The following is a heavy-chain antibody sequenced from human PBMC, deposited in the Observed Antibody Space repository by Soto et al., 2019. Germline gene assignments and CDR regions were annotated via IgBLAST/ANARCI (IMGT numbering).Heavy chain of an antibody. J-gene: IGHJ4*02. CDR2: IASKAHNYAT. D-gene: IGHD3-9*01. CDR1: GFTLSGSF. V-gene: IGHV3-73*02. CDR3: AGLIDTLFARFDY. Sequence: EVQLVESGGGLVQPGGSLKLSCAASGFTLSGSFIHWVRQASGKGLEWVGRIASKAHNYATAYGRSVEGRFTVSRDDSRNTAYLQMEGLKTEDTAVSFCAGLIDTLFARFDYWGQGILVTVSS.